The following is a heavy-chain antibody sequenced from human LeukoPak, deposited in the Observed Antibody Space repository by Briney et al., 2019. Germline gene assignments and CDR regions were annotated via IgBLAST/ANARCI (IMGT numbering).Heavy chain of an antibody. J-gene: IGHJ3*02. CDR1: GYTFHTYD. V-gene: IGHV1-18*01. CDR2: IRSQNGAT. D-gene: IGHD1-26*01. CDR3: ARVGRSGSPGAFDI. Sequence: GASVSVSCRASGYTFHTYDITWVRQAPGQGLEWMGWIRSQNGATNYAQKLQGRVTMTTDASTSTVYMELRSLRSDDTAVYYCARVGRSGSPGAFDIWGQGTMVIVSA.